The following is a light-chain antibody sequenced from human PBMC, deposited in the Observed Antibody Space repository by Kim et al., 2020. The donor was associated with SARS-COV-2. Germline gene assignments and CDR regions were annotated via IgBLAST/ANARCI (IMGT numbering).Light chain of an antibody. Sequence: EIVLTQSPGPLSLSPGERATLSCRASQSVSSSYLAWYQQKPGQAPRLLISGASTRATGIPARFSGSGSGTEFTLTINSLQSEDFALYYCQQYNSWLITFGQGTRLEIK. CDR2: GAS. CDR3: QQYNSWLIT. V-gene: IGKV3-15*01. J-gene: IGKJ5*01. CDR1: QSVSSSY.